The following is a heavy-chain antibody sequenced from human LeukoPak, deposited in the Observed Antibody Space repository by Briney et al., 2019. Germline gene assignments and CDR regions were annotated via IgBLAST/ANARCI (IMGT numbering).Heavy chain of an antibody. CDR2: INTDGSST. Sequence: GGSLRLSCAASGYTFSSYWKHWVRQAPGKGLMWVSRINTDGSSTSYADSAKGRFTISRDNAKNTLYLQMNSLRAEDTAVYYCAREGELEHFDYWGQGTLVTVSS. V-gene: IGHV3-74*01. CDR1: GYTFSSYW. D-gene: IGHD1/OR15-1a*01. J-gene: IGHJ4*02. CDR3: AREGELEHFDY.